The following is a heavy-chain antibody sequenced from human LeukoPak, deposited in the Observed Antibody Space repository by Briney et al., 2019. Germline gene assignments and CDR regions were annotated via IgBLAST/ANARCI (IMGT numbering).Heavy chain of an antibody. V-gene: IGHV1-8*01. CDR1: RYTFTSYD. J-gene: IGHJ4*02. CDR3: ARACGYSSGYALAY. D-gene: IGHD5-18*01. Sequence: GASVKVSCKASRYTFTSYDINWVRQATGQGREWMGWMNPNSGNTGYAQKFQGRVTMTRNTSISTAYMELSILRPEEPAVNSWARACGYSSGYALAYWGEGTLVTVFS. CDR2: MNPNSGNT.